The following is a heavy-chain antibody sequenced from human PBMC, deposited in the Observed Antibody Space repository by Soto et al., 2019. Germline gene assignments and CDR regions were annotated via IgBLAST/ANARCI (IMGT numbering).Heavy chain of an antibody. CDR3: ARDSSGWYGRLNDAFDI. Sequence: ASVKVSCKASAYTFTSYYMHWVRQAPGQGLEWMGLINASGGSTSYAQKLQGRVTMTRDTSTSTAYMELRSLRSDDTAVYYCARDSSGWYGRLNDAFDIWGQGTMVTVSS. J-gene: IGHJ3*02. CDR2: INASGGST. V-gene: IGHV1-46*01. CDR1: AYTFTSYY. D-gene: IGHD6-19*01.